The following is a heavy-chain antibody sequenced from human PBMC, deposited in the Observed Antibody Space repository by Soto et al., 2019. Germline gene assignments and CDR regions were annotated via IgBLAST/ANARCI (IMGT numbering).Heavy chain of an antibody. Sequence: SETLSLTCTVSGGSISSSSYYWGWIRQPPGKGLEWIGSIYYSGSTYYNPSLKSRVTISVDTSKNQFSLKLSSVTAADTAVYYCARTPAALVLYSSSSMVWFDPWGQGTLVTVS. V-gene: IGHV4-39*01. CDR2: IYYSGST. D-gene: IGHD6-6*01. J-gene: IGHJ5*02. CDR3: ARTPAALVLYSSSSMVWFDP. CDR1: GGSISSSSYY.